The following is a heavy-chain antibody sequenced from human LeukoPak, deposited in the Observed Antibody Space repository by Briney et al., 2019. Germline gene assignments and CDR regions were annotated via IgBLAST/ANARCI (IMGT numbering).Heavy chain of an antibody. J-gene: IGHJ6*03. CDR2: IYYSGST. Sequence: SETLSLTCTVSGGSISSYYWSWIRQPPGKGLEWIGYIYYSGSTNYNPSLKSRVTISVDTSKNQFSLKLSSVTAADTAVYYCARETHYYDSSGDGVYYYYYMDVWGKGTTVTISS. CDR3: ARETHYYDSSGDGVYYYYYMDV. V-gene: IGHV4-59*01. D-gene: IGHD3-22*01. CDR1: GGSISSYY.